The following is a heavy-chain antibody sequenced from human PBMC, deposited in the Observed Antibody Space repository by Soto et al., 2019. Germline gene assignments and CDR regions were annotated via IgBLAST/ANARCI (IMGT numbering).Heavy chain of an antibody. J-gene: IGHJ6*02. CDR3: ARGSGWDRMDV. CDR2: IKLDGSEK. D-gene: IGHD3-3*01. V-gene: IGHV3-7*03. CDR1: GFTFSDWG. Sequence: QAGGSLKLSCTAAGFTFSDWGMSGVRQAPGKGLEWVANIKLDGSEKFYVDSVKGRFTISRDNAKDSLSLQMNSLRADDTAVYYCARGSGWDRMDVWGQGTTVTVSS.